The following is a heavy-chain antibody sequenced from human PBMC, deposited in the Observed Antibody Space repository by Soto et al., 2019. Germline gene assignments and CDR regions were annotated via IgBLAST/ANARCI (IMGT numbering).Heavy chain of an antibody. D-gene: IGHD3-22*01. V-gene: IGHV1-2*02. Sequence: EASVKVSCKASGYTFTGYYMHWVRQAPGQGLEWMGWINPNSGGTNYAQKFQGRVTMTRDTSISTAYMELSRLRSDDTAVYYCARTSITMIVVTVDWFDPWGQGTLVTVSS. J-gene: IGHJ5*02. CDR2: INPNSGGT. CDR3: ARTSITMIVVTVDWFDP. CDR1: GYTFTGYY.